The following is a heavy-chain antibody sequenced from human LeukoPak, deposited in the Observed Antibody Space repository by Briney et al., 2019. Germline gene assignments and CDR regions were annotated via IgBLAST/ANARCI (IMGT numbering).Heavy chain of an antibody. CDR2: IYYSGGT. CDR3: ARHGVGRGGDFDY. J-gene: IGHJ4*02. V-gene: IGHV4-59*08. CDR1: GGSISSYY. Sequence: SETLSLTCTVSGGSISSYYWSWIRQPPGKGLEWIGYIYYSGGTKYNPSLKGRVTISVDTSKNQFSLKLSSVTAADTAVYYCARHGVGRGGDFDYWGQGTLVTVSS. D-gene: IGHD3-10*01.